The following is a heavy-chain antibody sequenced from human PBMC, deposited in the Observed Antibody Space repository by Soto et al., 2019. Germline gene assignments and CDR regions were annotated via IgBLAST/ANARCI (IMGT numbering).Heavy chain of an antibody. CDR2: IYWNDDK. Sequence: ITLKESGPTLVKPTQTLTLTCSFSGFSLSTSGVGVGWIRQPPGKALVWLALIYWNDDKRYSPSVKSRLTLTKDTPKNQVVLTMTNMDPVDTATYYCAGGGIAVARPQLGFAPWGQGTLVTVSS. D-gene: IGHD6-19*01. CDR3: AGGGIAVARPQLGFAP. CDR1: GFSLSTSGVG. V-gene: IGHV2-5*01. J-gene: IGHJ5*02.